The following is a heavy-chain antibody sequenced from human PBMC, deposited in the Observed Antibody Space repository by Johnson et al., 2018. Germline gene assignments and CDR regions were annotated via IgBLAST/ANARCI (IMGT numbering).Heavy chain of an antibody. CDR2: ITMQPTGYGT. V-gene: IGHV3-73*02. CDR1: GFTLSGSA. CDR3: TGLRDDFHY. D-gene: IGHD3-3*01. J-gene: IGHJ1*01. Sequence: VQLQESGGGLVQPGESLKVSCVGSGFTLSGSAMHWVRQAPGKGLEWVGRITMQPTGYGTLYAASLKGRFVISRDNSKNTVYLEMSSLKNEDTAVYYFTGLRDDFHYWGQGTLVTVSS.